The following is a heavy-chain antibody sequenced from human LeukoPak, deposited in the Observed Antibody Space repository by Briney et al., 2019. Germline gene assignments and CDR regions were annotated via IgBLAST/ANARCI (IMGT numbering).Heavy chain of an antibody. CDR3: ARVMRQSLHNWFDP. V-gene: IGHV1-18*01. Sequence: GASVKVSCKASGYTFTNYGINWVRQAPGQGLEWMGRISAYDGNTNSAQKFQGRVTITRNTAMSTAYMQVSSLRSDDTAVYYCARVMRQSLHNWFDPWGQGTLVTVSS. J-gene: IGHJ5*02. D-gene: IGHD4-11*01. CDR1: GYTFTNYG. CDR2: ISAYDGNT.